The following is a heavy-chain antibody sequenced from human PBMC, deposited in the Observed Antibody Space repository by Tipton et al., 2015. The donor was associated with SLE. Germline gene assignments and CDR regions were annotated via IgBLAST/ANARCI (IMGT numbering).Heavy chain of an antibody. CDR1: GFTFSSYE. J-gene: IGHJ3*02. Sequence: SLRLSCAASGFTFSSYEMNWVRQAPGKGLEWVSYISSSGSTIYYADSVKGRFTISRDNAKNSLYLQMNSLRAEDTAVYYCARDRGYYGSGSYAFDIWGQGTMVTVSS. CDR3: ARDRGYYGSGSYAFDI. V-gene: IGHV3-48*03. CDR2: ISSSGSTI. D-gene: IGHD3-10*01.